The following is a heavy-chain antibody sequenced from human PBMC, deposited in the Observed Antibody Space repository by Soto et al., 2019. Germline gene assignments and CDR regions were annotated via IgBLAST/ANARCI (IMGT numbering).Heavy chain of an antibody. D-gene: IGHD3-16*01. Sequence: QVQLVQSGAEVKNPGASVKVSCKASGYTFTRYGIGWARQAPGQGLEWMGWINTYNGNTNYAQNLQGRVTLTTDTSTSPAYMELRILRSNDTAIYYCVIVDVYVTPSPQDVWGQGTTVIVSS. V-gene: IGHV1-18*01. CDR1: GYTFTRYG. CDR3: VIVDVYVTPSPQDV. CDR2: INTYNGNT. J-gene: IGHJ6*02.